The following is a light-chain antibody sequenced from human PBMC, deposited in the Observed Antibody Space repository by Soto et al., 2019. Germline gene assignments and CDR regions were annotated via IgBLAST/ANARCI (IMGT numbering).Light chain of an antibody. CDR1: SNDVGGYNY. J-gene: IGLJ1*01. Sequence: QSALTQPASVSGSPGQSITISCSGTSNDVGGYNYVSWYQQHPGKAPNLMIYAVSNRPSGVSNRFSGSKSGNTASLTISGLQAEDEADYYCISYTGSSTSYVFGSGTKVTVL. CDR3: ISYTGSSTSYV. V-gene: IGLV2-14*01. CDR2: AVS.